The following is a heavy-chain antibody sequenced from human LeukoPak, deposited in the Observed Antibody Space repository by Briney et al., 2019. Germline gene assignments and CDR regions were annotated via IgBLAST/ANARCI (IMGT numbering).Heavy chain of an antibody. CDR3: ARGRITMVLGGNRNNWFDP. D-gene: IGHD3-10*01. V-gene: IGHV1-46*01. CDR2: INPSGGST. Sequence: GASVKVSCKASGYTFTSYYMHWVRQAPGQGREGMGIINPSGGSTSYAQKFQGRVTMTRDTSTSTVYMELSSLTSEDTAVYYCARGRITMVLGGNRNNWFDPWGQGTLVTVSS. CDR1: GYTFTSYY. J-gene: IGHJ5*02.